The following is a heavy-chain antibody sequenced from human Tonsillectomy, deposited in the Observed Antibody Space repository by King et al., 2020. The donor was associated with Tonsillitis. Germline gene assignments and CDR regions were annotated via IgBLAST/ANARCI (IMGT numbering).Heavy chain of an antibody. J-gene: IGHJ3*02. CDR1: GFSFSSYW. V-gene: IGHV3-7*01. D-gene: IGHD5-18*01. Sequence: VKLVESGGGLVQPGGSLRLSCAASGFSFSSYWMTWVRQAPGKGLEWVANIKEDGSAKHYVGSVKGRFTISRDNAKNSLYLQMNSLRAEVTAVYYCGTESFSFGYALDTFDIWGQGTKVTVSS. CDR3: GTESFSFGYALDTFDI. CDR2: IKEDGSAK.